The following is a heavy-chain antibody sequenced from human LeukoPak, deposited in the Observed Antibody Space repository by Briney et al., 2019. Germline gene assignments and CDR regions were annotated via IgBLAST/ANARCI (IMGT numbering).Heavy chain of an antibody. CDR1: GFTFSSYG. J-gene: IGHJ4*02. V-gene: IGHV3-33*06. D-gene: IGHD6-13*01. CDR2: IWYDGSNK. CDR3: AKFSAAALVPPDY. Sequence: GGSLRLSCAASGFTFSSYGMHWVRQAPGKGLEWVAVIWYDGSNKYYADSVKGRFTISRDNSKITLYLQMNSLRAEGTAVYYCAKFSAAALVPPDYWGQGTLVTVSS.